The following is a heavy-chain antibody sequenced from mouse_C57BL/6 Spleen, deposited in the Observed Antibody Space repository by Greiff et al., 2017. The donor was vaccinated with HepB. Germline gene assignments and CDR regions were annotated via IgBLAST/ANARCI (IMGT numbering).Heavy chain of an antibody. CDR1: GYSITSGYY. CDR2: ISYDGSN. J-gene: IGHJ2*01. CDR3: ARALYYDYFDY. Sequence: VQLKESGPGLVKPSQSLSLTCSVTGYSITSGYYWNWIRQFPGNKLEWMGYISYDGSNNYNPSLKNRISITRDTSKNQFFLKLNSVTTEDTATYYCARALYYDYFDYWGQGTTLTVSS. D-gene: IGHD2-4*01. V-gene: IGHV3-6*01.